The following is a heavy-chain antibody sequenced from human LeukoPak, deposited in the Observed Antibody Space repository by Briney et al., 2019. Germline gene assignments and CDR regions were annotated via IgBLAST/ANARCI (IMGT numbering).Heavy chain of an antibody. D-gene: IGHD6-19*01. CDR1: GGSISSYY. CDR3: ASAVAGRTFDY. CDR2: ISYTGNT. V-gene: IGHV4-59*08. Sequence: SETLSLTCTVSGGSISSYYWSWIRQPPGKGLEWIGSISYTGNTNYKPSLKSRVTISLDTSKTQFSLKLRSVTAADTAVYYCASAVAGRTFDYWGQGTLVTVSS. J-gene: IGHJ4*02.